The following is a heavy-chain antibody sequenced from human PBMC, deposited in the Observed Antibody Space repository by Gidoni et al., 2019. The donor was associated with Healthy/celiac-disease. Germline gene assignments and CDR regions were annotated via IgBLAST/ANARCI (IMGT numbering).Heavy chain of an antibody. D-gene: IGHD5-18*01. CDR3: ARLHVDTAMATPNDAFDI. Sequence: EVQLVQSGAEVKKPGESLKISCKGSGYSFTSYWIGWVRQMPGKGLEWMGIIYPGDSDTRYSPSFQGQVTISADKSISTAYLQWSSLKASDTAMYYCARLHVDTAMATPNDAFDIWGQGTMVTVSS. V-gene: IGHV5-51*03. CDR2: IYPGDSDT. CDR1: GYSFTSYW. J-gene: IGHJ3*02.